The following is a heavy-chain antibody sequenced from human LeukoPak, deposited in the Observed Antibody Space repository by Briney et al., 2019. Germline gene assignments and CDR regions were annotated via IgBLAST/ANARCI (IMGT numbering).Heavy chain of an antibody. J-gene: IGHJ6*03. CDR2: ISSSSSYI. D-gene: IGHD3-10*01. Sequence: PGGSLRLSCAASGFTFSSYSMNWVRQAPGKGLEWVSSISSSSSYIYYADSVKGRFTISRDNAKNSLYLQMNSLRAEDTAVYYCAKDHWGGLALYYMDVWGKGTPVTVSS. CDR3: AKDHWGGLALYYMDV. CDR1: GFTFSSYS. V-gene: IGHV3-21*01.